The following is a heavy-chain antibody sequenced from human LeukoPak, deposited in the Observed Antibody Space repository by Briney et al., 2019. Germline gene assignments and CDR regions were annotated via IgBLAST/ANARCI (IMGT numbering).Heavy chain of an antibody. D-gene: IGHD3-3*02. CDR2: ITESGST. CDR3: ARHFPGRD. V-gene: IGHV4-34*01. J-gene: IGHJ4*02. Sequence: SETLSLTCAVFGGSFSGYYWSWIRQPPRKRLEWIGEITESGSTNYNPSLKSRVTISVDTSKNQFSLKLSSVTAADTAVYYCARHFPGRDWGQGTLVTVSS. CDR1: GGSFSGYY.